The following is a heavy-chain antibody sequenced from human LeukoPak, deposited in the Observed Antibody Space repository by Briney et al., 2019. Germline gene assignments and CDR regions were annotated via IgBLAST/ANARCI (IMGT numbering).Heavy chain of an antibody. CDR1: GGTFSSYA. J-gene: IGHJ5*01. CDR3: ARDGGYCSGGSCYVSWWFDF. Sequence: SVTVSCKASGGTFSSYAISWVRQAPGQGLEWMGGIIPIFGTANYAQKFQGRVTMTRDTSTSTVYMELSSLRSEDTAVYYCARDGGYCSGGSCYVSWWFDFWGQGTLVTVSS. V-gene: IGHV1-69*05. D-gene: IGHD2-15*01. CDR2: IIPIFGTA.